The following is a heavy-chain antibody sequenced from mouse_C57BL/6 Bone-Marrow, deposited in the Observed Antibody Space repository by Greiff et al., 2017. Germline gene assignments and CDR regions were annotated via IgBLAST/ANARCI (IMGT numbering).Heavy chain of an antibody. CDR1: GFSLTSYA. CDR2: IWTGGGT. V-gene: IGHV2-9-1*01. J-gene: IGHJ3*01. D-gene: IGHD1-1*01. CDR3: ARIRYYYGSSYSAWFAY. Sequence: QVQLKESGPGLVAPSQSLSITCTVSGFSLTSYAISWVRQPPGKGLEWLGVIWTGGGTNYNSALKSRLSISKDDSKSQVFLKMNSLQTDDTARYYCARIRYYYGSSYSAWFAYWGQGTLVTVSA.